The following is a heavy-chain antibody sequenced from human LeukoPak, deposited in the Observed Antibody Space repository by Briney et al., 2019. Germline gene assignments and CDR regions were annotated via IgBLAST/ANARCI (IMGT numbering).Heavy chain of an antibody. V-gene: IGHV1-24*01. CDR2: FDPEDGET. CDR1: GYTLTELS. J-gene: IGHJ6*02. D-gene: IGHD3-22*01. CDR3: ATVSTMIEGAYYYYGMDV. Sequence: ASVKVFCKVSGYTLTELSMHWVRQAPGKGLEWMGVFDPEDGETIYAQKFQGRVTMTEDTSTDTAYMELSSLRSEDTAVYYCATVSTMIEGAYYYYGMDVWGQGTTVTVSS.